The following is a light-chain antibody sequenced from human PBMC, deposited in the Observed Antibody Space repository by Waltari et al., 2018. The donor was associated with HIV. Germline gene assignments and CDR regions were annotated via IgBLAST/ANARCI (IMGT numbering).Light chain of an antibody. CDR1: SSNVGSNP. V-gene: IGLV1-47*01. J-gene: IGLJ1*01. CDR3: VAWDDSLGGYV. CDR2: RDY. Sequence: QSVLTQPPSASGTLGQSVTISCPGSSSNVGSNPVYWFQPVSGTAPKLLIYRDYQRRSGIPDRFSGSKSGAPASLPIRGLRSEDEADYYCVAWDDSLGGYVFGTGPKVSVL.